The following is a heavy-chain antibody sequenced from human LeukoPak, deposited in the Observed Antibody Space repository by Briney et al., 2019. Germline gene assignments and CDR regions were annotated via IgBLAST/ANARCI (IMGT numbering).Heavy chain of an antibody. CDR2: IYTSGST. Sequence: SETLSLSCTVSGGSISSYYWSWIRQPAGKGLEWIGRIYTSGSTNYNPSLKSRVTLSVDTSKNQFSLKLSSGTGADTAVYYWARGSTLSSMVVLGKATTVSVAS. J-gene: IGHJ6*03. D-gene: IGHD5/OR15-5a*01. CDR3: ARGSTLSSMVV. V-gene: IGHV4-4*07. CDR1: GGSISSYY.